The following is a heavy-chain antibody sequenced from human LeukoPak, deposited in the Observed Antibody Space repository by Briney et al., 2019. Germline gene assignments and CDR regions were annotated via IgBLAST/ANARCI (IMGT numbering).Heavy chain of an antibody. CDR1: GFSLSSGYY. CDR3: ARKEGSIAARIDY. D-gene: IGHD6-6*01. CDR2: IYHSGST. J-gene: IGHJ4*02. V-gene: IGHV4-38-2*01. Sequence: KPSGTLSLTCAVSGFSLSSGYYWGWLREPPGKGVGWIGSIYHSGSTYYNPSLKSRVTISVDTSKNQFSLKLSSVTAADTAVYYCARKEGSIAARIDYWGQGTLVTVSS.